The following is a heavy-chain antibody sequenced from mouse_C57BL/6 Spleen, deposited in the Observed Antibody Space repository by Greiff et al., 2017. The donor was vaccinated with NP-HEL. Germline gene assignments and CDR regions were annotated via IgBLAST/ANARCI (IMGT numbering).Heavy chain of an antibody. D-gene: IGHD2-4*01. Sequence: QVQLKQSGPELVKPGASVKISCKASGYAFSSSWMNWVKQRPGKGLEWIGRIYPGDGDTNYNGKFKGKATLTADKSSSTAYMQLSSLTSEDSAVYFCARVYDYDEGYYAMDYWGQGTSVTVSS. CDR1: GYAFSSSW. CDR2: IYPGDGDT. CDR3: ARVYDYDEGYYAMDY. J-gene: IGHJ4*01. V-gene: IGHV1-82*01.